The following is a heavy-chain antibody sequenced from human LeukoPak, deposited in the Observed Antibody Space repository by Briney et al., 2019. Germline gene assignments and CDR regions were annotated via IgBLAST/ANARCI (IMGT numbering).Heavy chain of an antibody. J-gene: IGHJ6*04. CDR3: AKARGVYCSSISCYDCDV. D-gene: IGHD2-2*01. CDR1: GYTFKAYY. V-gene: IGHV1-2*02. Sequence: ASVKVSCKASGYTFKAYYIHWVRQAPGQGLEWMGWINPNSGGTNYAQKFQGRVTLTRDTSITTAYMEVSRLRSDDTAVYYCAKARGVYCSSISCYDCDVWGKGTTVTVFS. CDR2: INPNSGGT.